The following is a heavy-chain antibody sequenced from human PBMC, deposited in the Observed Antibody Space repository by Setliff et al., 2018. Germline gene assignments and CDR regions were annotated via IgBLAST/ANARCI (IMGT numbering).Heavy chain of an antibody. Sequence: SETLSLTCTVSPGSISRHYWSWFRQAPGKGLEWIGYRHDNGERDYNPSLGSRVTISVDTSKNQFSLELRAVTAADTALYYCARENGYCSGGACYFMFDYWGQGTPVTVSS. CDR3: ARENGYCSGGACYFMFDY. CDR1: PGSISRHY. CDR2: RHDNGER. J-gene: IGHJ4*02. D-gene: IGHD2-15*01. V-gene: IGHV4-59*11.